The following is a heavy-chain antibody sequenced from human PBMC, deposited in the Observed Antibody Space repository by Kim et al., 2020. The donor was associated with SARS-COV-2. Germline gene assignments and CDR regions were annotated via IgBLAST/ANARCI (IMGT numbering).Heavy chain of an antibody. Sequence: GGSLRLSCAASGFTFSSYAMSWVRQAPGKGLEWVSAISGSGGSTYYTDSVKGRFTISRDNSKNTLYLQMNSLRAEDTAVYYCAKDICLSGGTTDYWGQGTLVTVSS. V-gene: IGHV3-23*01. CDR1: GFTFSSYA. J-gene: IGHJ4*02. CDR3: AKDICLSGGTTDY. D-gene: IGHD1-1*01. CDR2: ISGSGGST.